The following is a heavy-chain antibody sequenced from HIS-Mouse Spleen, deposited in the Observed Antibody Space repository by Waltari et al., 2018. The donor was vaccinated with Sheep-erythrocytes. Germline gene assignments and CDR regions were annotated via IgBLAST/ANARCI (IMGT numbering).Heavy chain of an antibody. CDR2: IYWDDDK. D-gene: IGHD3-3*01. CDR3: AHRPPYYDFWSGYFDY. J-gene: IGHJ4*02. CDR1: GFSLSTSGVG. Sequence: QITLKESGPTLVKPTQTLTLTCTFSGFSLSTSGVGVGWIRQPPGKALEWLALIYWDDDKRYSPSLKSRLTITKDTSKNQVVLTMTNMDPVDTATYYCAHRPPYYDFWSGYFDYWGQGTLVTVSS. V-gene: IGHV2-5*02.